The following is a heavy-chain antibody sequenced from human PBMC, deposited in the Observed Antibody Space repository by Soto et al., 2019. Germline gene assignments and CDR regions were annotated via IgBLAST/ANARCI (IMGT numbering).Heavy chain of an antibody. J-gene: IGHJ6*02. D-gene: IGHD6-13*01. CDR3: ARDSSSWGYYYYYYGMDV. CDR2: ISSSSSTI. Sequence: GGSLRLSCAASGFTFSSYSMNWVRQAPGKGLEWVSYISSSSSTIYYADSVKGRFTISRDNAKNSLYLQMNSLRDEDTAVYYCARDSSSWGYYYYYYGMDVWGQGTTVTVSS. V-gene: IGHV3-48*02. CDR1: GFTFSSYS.